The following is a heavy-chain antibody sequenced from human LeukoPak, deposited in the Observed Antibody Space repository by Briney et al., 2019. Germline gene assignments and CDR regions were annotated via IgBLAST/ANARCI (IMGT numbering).Heavy chain of an antibody. CDR3: AKGYDYRSGAGSFDY. CDR1: GLTFSSYN. J-gene: IGHJ4*02. D-gene: IGHD3-10*01. V-gene: IGHV3-30*18. Sequence: GGSLRLSCAASGLTFSSYNMHWVRQAPGKGLEWVAVISYEGNHKYYADSVKGRFTISRDNSKNTLYLQMNGLRADDTAVYYCAKGYDYRSGAGSFDYWGQGTLVTVSS. CDR2: ISYEGNHK.